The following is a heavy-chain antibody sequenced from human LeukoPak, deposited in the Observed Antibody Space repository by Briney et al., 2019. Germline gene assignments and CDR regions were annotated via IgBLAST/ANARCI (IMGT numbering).Heavy chain of an antibody. J-gene: IGHJ5*02. D-gene: IGHD4-17*01. V-gene: IGHV4-59*01. Sequence: SETLSLTCTDSGGSISSYYWSWIRQPPGKGLDYIGYVHYSGSTNYNPSLRSRVTISVDTSRNQFSLNLTSATAADTAIYYCAGSTVGNWFDPWGQGTLVTVSS. CDR3: AGSTVGNWFDP. CDR2: VHYSGST. CDR1: GGSISSYY.